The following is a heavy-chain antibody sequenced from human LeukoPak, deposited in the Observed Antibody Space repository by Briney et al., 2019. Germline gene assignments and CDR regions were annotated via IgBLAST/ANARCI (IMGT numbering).Heavy chain of an antibody. D-gene: IGHD3-3*01. CDR1: GYTFTSYG. CDR3: ARNRYYDFWSGYSD. Sequence: ASVKVSCKASGYTFTSYGISWVRQAPGQGLEWMGWISAYNGNTNYAQKLQGRVTMTTDTSTSTAYMELRSLRSDDTAVYNCARNRYYDFWSGYSDWGQGTLVTVSS. V-gene: IGHV1-18*01. J-gene: IGHJ4*02. CDR2: ISAYNGNT.